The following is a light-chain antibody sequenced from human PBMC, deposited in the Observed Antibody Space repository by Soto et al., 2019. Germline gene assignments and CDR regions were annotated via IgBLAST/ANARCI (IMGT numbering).Light chain of an antibody. CDR1: SSNIGSNY. CDR2: RNN. Sequence: VLAQPPSASGTPGQRVTISCSGSSSNIGSNYAYWYQQLPGTAPKLLIYRNNQRPSGVPDRFSGSKSGTSASLAITGLQAEDEADYYCQSYDSSLSGYVFGTGT. CDR3: QSYDSSLSGYV. V-gene: IGLV1-47*01. J-gene: IGLJ1*01.